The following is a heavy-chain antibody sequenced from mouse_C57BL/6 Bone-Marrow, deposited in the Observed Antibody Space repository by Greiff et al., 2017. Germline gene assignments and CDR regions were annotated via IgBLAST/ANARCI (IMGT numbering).Heavy chain of an antibody. CDR2: ISSGGDYI. J-gene: IGHJ4*01. Sequence: EVQLVESGEGLVKPGGSLKLSCAASGFTFSSYAMSWVRQTPEKRLEWVAYISSGGDYIYYADTVKGRFTISRDNARNTLYLQMSSLKSEDTAMYYCTRDFPYGYDVSLAMDYWGQGTSVTVSS. D-gene: IGHD2-2*01. CDR1: GFTFSSYA. CDR3: TRDFPYGYDVSLAMDY. V-gene: IGHV5-9-1*02.